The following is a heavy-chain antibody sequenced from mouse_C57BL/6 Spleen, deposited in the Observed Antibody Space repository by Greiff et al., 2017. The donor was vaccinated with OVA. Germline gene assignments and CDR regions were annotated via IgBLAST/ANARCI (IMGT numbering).Heavy chain of an antibody. CDR1: GYAFSSSW. Sequence: VQLQQSGPELVKPGASVKISCKASGYAFSSSWMNWVKQRPGHGLEWIGEILPGSGSTNYNEKFKGKATFTADTSSNTAYMQLSSLTTEDSAIYYCARGGLRRGDFDYWGQGTTLTVSS. CDR3: ARGGLRRGDFDY. J-gene: IGHJ2*01. D-gene: IGHD2-4*01. V-gene: IGHV1-9*01. CDR2: ILPGSGST.